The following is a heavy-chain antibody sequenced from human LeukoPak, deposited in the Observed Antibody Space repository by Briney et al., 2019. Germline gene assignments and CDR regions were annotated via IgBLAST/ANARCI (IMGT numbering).Heavy chain of an antibody. V-gene: IGHV3-23*01. J-gene: IGHJ4*02. D-gene: IGHD3-3*01. Sequence: AGGSLRLSCAASGFAFNNYGMSWVRQTPGKGLEWVSAISGSGSNTYYADSVKGRFTISRDNSKNTLYLQMSSLRAEDTAVYYCATDRGWRTSGYYLYYFEYWGQGTLVTYSS. CDR1: GFAFNNYG. CDR2: ISGSGSNT. CDR3: ATDRGWRTSGYYLYYFEY.